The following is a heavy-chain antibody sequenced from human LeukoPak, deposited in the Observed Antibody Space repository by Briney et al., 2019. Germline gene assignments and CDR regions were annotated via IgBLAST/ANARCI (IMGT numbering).Heavy chain of an antibody. V-gene: IGHV3-43*02. D-gene: IGHD3-9*01. CDR1: GFTFDDYA. CDR3: AKDTDILTGGGFDY. J-gene: IGHJ4*02. Sequence: GGSLRLSCAASGFTFDDYAMHWVRQAPGKGLEWVSLISRDGGSTYYADSVKGRFTISRDNSKISLYLQMNSLRTEDTALYYCAKDTDILTGGGFDYWGQGTLVTVSS. CDR2: ISRDGGST.